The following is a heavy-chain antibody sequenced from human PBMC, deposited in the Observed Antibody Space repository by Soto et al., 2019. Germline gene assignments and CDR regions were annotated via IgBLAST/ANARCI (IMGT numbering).Heavy chain of an antibody. Sequence: QVQLVESGGGVVQPGRSLRLSCAASGFTFSSYAMHWVRQAPGKGLEWVAVILYDGSNKYYADSVKGRFTISRDNSKNTLYLQMNSLRAEDTAVYYCARDSVRLIAADYYFDYWGQGTLVTVSS. CDR2: ILYDGSNK. D-gene: IGHD6-13*01. J-gene: IGHJ4*02. V-gene: IGHV3-30-3*01. CDR3: ARDSVRLIAADYYFDY. CDR1: GFTFSSYA.